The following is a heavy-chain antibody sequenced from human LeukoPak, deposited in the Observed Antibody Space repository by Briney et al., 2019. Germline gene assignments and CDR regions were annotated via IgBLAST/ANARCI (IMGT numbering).Heavy chain of an antibody. J-gene: IGHJ4*02. CDR3: ARDRGGHYYDSSGYAY. D-gene: IGHD3-22*01. CDR2: IIPILGIA. CDR1: GGTFSRYA. V-gene: IGHV1-69*04. Sequence: ASVKVPCKASGGTFSRYAISWVRQAPGQGLEWMGRIIPILGIANYAQKFQGRVTITADKSTSTAYMELSSLRSEDTAVYYCARDRGGHYYDSSGYAYWGQGTLVTVSS.